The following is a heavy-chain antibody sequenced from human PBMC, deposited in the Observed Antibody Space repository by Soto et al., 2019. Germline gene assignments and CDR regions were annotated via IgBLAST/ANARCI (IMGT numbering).Heavy chain of an antibody. J-gene: IGHJ4*02. CDR3: ARAPDYYDSSGYYDY. Sequence: ASVKVSCKASGGTFSSYAISWVRQAPGQGLEWMGGIIPIFGTANYAQKFQGRVTITADESTSTAYMELSSLRSEDTAVYYCARAPDYYDSSGYYDYWGQGTLVTVSS. V-gene: IGHV1-69*13. CDR2: IIPIFGTA. CDR1: GGTFSSYA. D-gene: IGHD3-22*01.